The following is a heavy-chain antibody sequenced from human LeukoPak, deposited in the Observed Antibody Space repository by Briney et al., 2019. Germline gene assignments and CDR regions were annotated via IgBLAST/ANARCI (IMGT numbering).Heavy chain of an antibody. J-gene: IGHJ4*02. CDR2: ISGSSGTT. D-gene: IGHD3-10*01. CDR3: ASTNHYYGSGTYDYYFDY. Sequence: PGGSLRLSCTASGFTFSSYVMSWVRQAPGKGLEWVSLISGSSGTTHYADSVKGRFTISRDNAKNSLYLQMTSLRAEDTAVYYCASTNHYYGSGTYDYYFDYWGQGTLLTVSS. CDR1: GFTFSSYV. V-gene: IGHV3-23*01.